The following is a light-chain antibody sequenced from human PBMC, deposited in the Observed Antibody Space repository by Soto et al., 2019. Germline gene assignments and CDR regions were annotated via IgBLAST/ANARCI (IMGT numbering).Light chain of an antibody. Sequence: IVLTQSPATLSLSPGERATLSCSASQSVSSYLAWYQQKPGQAPRLLIYDTSNRATGIPARFSGSGSGTDFTINIRVLEHEDFAVYCCQQRSSWPLTFGGGTKVQIK. CDR3: QQRSSWPLT. J-gene: IGKJ4*01. V-gene: IGKV3-11*01. CDR1: QSVSSY. CDR2: DTS.